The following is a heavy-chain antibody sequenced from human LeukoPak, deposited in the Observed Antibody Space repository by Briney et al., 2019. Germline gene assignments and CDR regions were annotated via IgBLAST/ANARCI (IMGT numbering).Heavy chain of an antibody. CDR1: GGSISSYY. Sequence: SETLSLTCTVPGGSISSYYWSWIRQPPGKGLEWIGYIYYSGSTNYNPSLKSRVTISVDTSKNQFSLKLSSVTAADTAVYYCARHRYCSSTSCHSTWDYWGQGTLVTVSS. J-gene: IGHJ4*02. D-gene: IGHD2-2*01. V-gene: IGHV4-59*01. CDR2: IYYSGST. CDR3: ARHRYCSSTSCHSTWDY.